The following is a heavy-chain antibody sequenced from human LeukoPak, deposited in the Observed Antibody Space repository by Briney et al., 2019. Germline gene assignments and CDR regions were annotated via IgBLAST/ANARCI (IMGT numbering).Heavy chain of an antibody. CDR2: FDPEDGET. Sequence: ASVKVSCKVSGYTLTELSMHWVRQAPGKGLEWMGGFDPEDGETIYAQKFQGRVTMTEDTSTDTAYMELSSLRSEDTAVYYCATGRAGGIWSGPDYGMDVWGQGTTVAVSS. CDR1: GYTLTELS. V-gene: IGHV1-24*01. CDR3: ATGRAGGIWSGPDYGMDV. D-gene: IGHD3-3*01. J-gene: IGHJ6*02.